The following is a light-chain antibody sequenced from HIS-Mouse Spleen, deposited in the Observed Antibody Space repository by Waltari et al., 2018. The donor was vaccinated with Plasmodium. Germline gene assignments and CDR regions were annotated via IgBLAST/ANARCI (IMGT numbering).Light chain of an antibody. Sequence: QSALTQPASVSGSPGQSITISCTGTSPDVGSYNLVSWYQQHPGKAPKLMIYEGSKRPSGVSNRFSGSKSGNTASLTISGLQAEDEADYYCCSYAGSSSVVFGGGTKLTVL. V-gene: IGLV2-23*01. CDR3: CSYAGSSSVV. CDR2: EGS. CDR1: SPDVGSYNL. J-gene: IGLJ2*01.